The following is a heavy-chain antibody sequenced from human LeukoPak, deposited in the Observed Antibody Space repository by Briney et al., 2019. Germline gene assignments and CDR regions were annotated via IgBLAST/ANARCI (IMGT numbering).Heavy chain of an antibody. CDR1: GDSVSGNSAA. CDR3: ARAPDYYDSSGYYLYYFDY. V-gene: IGHV6-1*01. D-gene: IGHD3-22*01. J-gene: IGHJ4*02. Sequence: SQTLSLTCAISGDSVSGNSAAWNWIRQSPSRGLEWLGRTYYRSKWYNDYAVSVKSRITINPDTSKNQFSLQLNSVTPEDTAVYYCARAPDYYDSSGYYLYYFDYWGQGTLVTVSS. CDR2: TYYRSKWYN.